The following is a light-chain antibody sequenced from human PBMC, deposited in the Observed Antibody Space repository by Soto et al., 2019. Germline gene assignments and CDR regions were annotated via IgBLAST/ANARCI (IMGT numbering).Light chain of an antibody. CDR1: NIGSKS. CDR2: YDS. CDR3: QVWDSSSDHVV. J-gene: IGLJ2*01. V-gene: IGLV3-21*04. Sequence: SYVLTQPPSVSVAPGKTARITCGGNNIGSKSVHWYQQRSGQAPVMVINYDSDRPSGIPERFSGSNSGNTATLTISRVEAGDEADYYCQVWDSSSDHVVFGGGTKLTVL.